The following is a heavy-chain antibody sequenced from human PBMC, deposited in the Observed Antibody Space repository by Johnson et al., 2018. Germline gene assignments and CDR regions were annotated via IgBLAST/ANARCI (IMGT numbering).Heavy chain of an antibody. J-gene: IGHJ3*02. Sequence: VQLVQSGGGLVQPGGSLRLSCAASGFTFSTYSMNWVRQAPGKGLEWISYITSSSSTIYYADSVKGRFTISRDNAKNSLYLQMNSRRAEDTAVYYCTTPVVPRGRDAFDIWGQGTMVTVSS. V-gene: IGHV3-48*01. CDR2: ITSSSSTI. CDR3: TTPVVPRGRDAFDI. D-gene: IGHD3-22*01. CDR1: GFTFSTYS.